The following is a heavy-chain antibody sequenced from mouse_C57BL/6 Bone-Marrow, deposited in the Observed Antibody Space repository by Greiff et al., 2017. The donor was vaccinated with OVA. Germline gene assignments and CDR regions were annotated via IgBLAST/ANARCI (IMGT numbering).Heavy chain of an antibody. D-gene: IGHD1-1*01. CDR1: GYTFTSYG. V-gene: IGHV1-81*01. CDR3: ARSAYYYGSSYGFAY. J-gene: IGHJ3*01. CDR2: IYPRSGNT. Sequence: VKLMESGAELARPGASVKLSCKASGYTFTSYGISWVKQRTGQGLAWIGEIYPRSGNTYYNEKFKGKATLTADKSSSTAYMELRSLTSEDSAVYFCARSAYYYGSSYGFAYWGQGTLVTVSA.